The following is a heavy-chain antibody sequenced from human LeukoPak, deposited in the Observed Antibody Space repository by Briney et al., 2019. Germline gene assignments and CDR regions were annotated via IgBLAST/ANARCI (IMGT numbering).Heavy chain of an antibody. J-gene: IGHJ4*02. D-gene: IGHD3-16*01. CDR1: GGSISSYY. CDR2: IYYSGST. Sequence: SETLSLTCTVSGGSISSYYWSWIRQPPGKGLEWIGYIYYSGSTDYNPSLKSRVSISVDTSKNQFSLKLSSVTAADTAVYYCARGFPHGGYVWLIDYWGQGTLVTVSS. CDR3: ARGFPHGGYVWLIDY. V-gene: IGHV4-59*01.